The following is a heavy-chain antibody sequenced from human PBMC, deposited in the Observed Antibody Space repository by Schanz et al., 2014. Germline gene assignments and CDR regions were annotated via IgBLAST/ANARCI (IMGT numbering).Heavy chain of an antibody. CDR1: GFTFSTYA. CDR3: AKVAPAATYLDS. CDR2: IKQDGSEK. Sequence: EVQLLESGGALVQPGGSLRLSCSASGFTFSTYAMSWVRQAPGKGLEWVANIKQDGSEKYYVDSVKGRFTISRDNAKNSLFLQMNSLSAEDTAVYYCAKVAPAATYLDSWGLGTLVTVSS. D-gene: IGHD2-2*01. V-gene: IGHV3-7*03. J-gene: IGHJ4*02.